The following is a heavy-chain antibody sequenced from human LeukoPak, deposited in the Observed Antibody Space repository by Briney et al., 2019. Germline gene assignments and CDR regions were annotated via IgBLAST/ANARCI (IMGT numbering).Heavy chain of an antibody. Sequence: GGSLRLSCAASGFTFDDYAMHWVRQAPGKGLEWVSLISGDGGSTYYADSVRGRFIISRDNSKNSLYLQMNGLRTEDTALYYCAKDSGPNIYYYYGMDVWGQGTTVTVSS. CDR2: ISGDGGST. J-gene: IGHJ6*02. CDR3: AKDSGPNIYYYYGMDV. V-gene: IGHV3-43*02. CDR1: GFTFDDYA.